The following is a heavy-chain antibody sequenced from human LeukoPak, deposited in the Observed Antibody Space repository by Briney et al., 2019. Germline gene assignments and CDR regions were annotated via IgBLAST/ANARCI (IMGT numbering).Heavy chain of an antibody. V-gene: IGHV4-59*08. J-gene: IGHJ4*02. CDR2: IYYTGST. D-gene: IGHD6-13*01. Sequence: PSETLSLTCTVSGGSISNYYWNWIRQSPGKGLEWIGYIYYTGSTNYNPSLKSRATISVDTSKNQFSLKLTSVTAADTAVYYCARHGTAGIWGQGTLVTVSS. CDR3: ARHGTAGI. CDR1: GGSISNYY.